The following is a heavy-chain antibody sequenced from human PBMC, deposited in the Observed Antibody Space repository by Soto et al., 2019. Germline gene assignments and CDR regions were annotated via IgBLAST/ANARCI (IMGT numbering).Heavy chain of an antibody. CDR1: GYTLTELS. D-gene: IGHD5-18*01. Sequence: ASVKVSCKVSGYTLTELSMHWVRQAPGKGLEWMGGFDPEDGETIYAQKFQGRVTMTEDTSTDTAYMELSSLRSEDTAVYYCATVPVDTAMAEIYFDYWGQGTLVTVSS. V-gene: IGHV1-24*01. J-gene: IGHJ4*02. CDR2: FDPEDGET. CDR3: ATVPVDTAMAEIYFDY.